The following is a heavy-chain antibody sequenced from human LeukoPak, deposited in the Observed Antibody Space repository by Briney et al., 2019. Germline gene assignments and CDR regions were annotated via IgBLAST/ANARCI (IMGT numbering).Heavy chain of an antibody. CDR3: ARPHGYCSSTSCYRFAFDI. Sequence: TGGSLRLSCTASGFTFGDYAMSWFRQAPGKGLEWVSYISSSGSTIYYADSVKGRFTISRDNAKNSLYLQMNSLRAEDTAVYYCARPHGYCSSTSCYRFAFDIWGQGTMVTVSS. D-gene: IGHD2-2*01. J-gene: IGHJ3*02. V-gene: IGHV3-11*04. CDR1: GFTFGDYA. CDR2: ISSSGSTI.